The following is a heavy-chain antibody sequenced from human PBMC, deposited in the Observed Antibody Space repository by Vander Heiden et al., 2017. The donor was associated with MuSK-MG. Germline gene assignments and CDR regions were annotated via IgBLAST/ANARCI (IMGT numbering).Heavy chain of an antibody. Sequence: QVQLVQSGAEVKKPGSSVKVSCKASGGTFSSYAISWVRQAPGQGLEWMGGIIPIFGTANYAQKFQGSVTMSADESTSTAYMERSSLRSEDTAVYYCARAPGYCGIWIGSSPYYFDYWGYGTMVTVSS. D-gene: IGHD3-3*01. CDR2: IIPIFGTA. J-gene: IGHJ4*01. V-gene: IGHV1-69*01. CDR3: ARAPGYCGIWIGSSPYYFDY. CDR1: GGTFSSYA.